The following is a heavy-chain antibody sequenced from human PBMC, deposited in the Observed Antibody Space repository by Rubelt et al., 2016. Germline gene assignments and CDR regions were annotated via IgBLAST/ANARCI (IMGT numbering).Heavy chain of an antibody. CDR1: GFPFSSYY. J-gene: IGHJ4*02. CDR2: IKQDGSER. D-gene: IGHD3-16*01. CDR3: AGGGGLAY. Sequence: EVQLVESGGGLVQPGGSLRLSCAASGFPFSSYYMSWVRQAPGKGLEWVAKIKQDGSERYYVDSVKGRFTISRDNAKNSLDLQMNSLRAEDTAVYHCAGGGGLAYWGQGTLVTVSS. V-gene: IGHV3-7*01.